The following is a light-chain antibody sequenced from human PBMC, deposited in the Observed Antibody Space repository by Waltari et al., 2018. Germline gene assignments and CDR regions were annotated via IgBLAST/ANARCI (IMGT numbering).Light chain of an antibody. V-gene: IGLV8-61*01. CDR1: SGPFSAAPF. J-gene: IGLJ1*01. CDR2: ATD. Sequence: QTVVTQEPSLSVSPGGTVNVTCGLSSGPFSAAPFPSWGQHAPGQSPRTLIYATDIRSSGVPYRFSGSILGNKAALTITGAQAEDDSDYYCMLFMGSGIYVFGTGTKVTVL. CDR3: MLFMGSGIYV.